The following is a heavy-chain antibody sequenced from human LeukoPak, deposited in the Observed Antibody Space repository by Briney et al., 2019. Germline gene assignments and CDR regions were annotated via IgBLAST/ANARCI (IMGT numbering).Heavy chain of an antibody. CDR1: GFTFSSYW. CDR3: ASFYSSGSYYPYFDY. V-gene: IGHV3-7*03. D-gene: IGHD3-10*01. J-gene: IGHJ4*02. Sequence: GGSLRLSCAASGFTFSSYWMSWVRQAPGKGLEWVANIKQDGSEKYYVDSVKGRFTISRDNAKNSLYLQMNSLRAEDTAVYYCASFYSSGSYYPYFDYWGQGTLVTASS. CDR2: IKQDGSEK.